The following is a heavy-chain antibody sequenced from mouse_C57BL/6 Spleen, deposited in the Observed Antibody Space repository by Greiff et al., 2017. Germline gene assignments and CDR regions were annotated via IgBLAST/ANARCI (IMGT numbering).Heavy chain of an antibody. D-gene: IGHD1-1*01. Sequence: VMLVESGPGLVAPSPCLSISCTASGFSLTSYGVDCVRQPPGKGLEWLGVIWGGGSTNYNSALMSGLSIRKDNSKGQVFLKRNRLQTDDTAMDYWAKHLDYYGSSYYDMDYWGQGTTVTVSS. CDR3: AKHLDYYGSSYYDMDY. V-gene: IGHV2-9*01. CDR2: IWGGGST. J-gene: IGHJ4*01. CDR1: GFSLTSYG.